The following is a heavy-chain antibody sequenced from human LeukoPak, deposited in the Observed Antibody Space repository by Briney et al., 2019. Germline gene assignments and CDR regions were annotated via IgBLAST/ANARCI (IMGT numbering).Heavy chain of an antibody. CDR3: AKDSRLLSDYYYYYGMDV. V-gene: IGHV3-30*18. CDR1: GFTFSSYG. D-gene: IGHD2-15*01. Sequence: PGGSLRLSCAASGFTFSSYGMHWVRQAPGKGLEWVAVISYDGSNKYYADSVKGRFTISRDNSKNTLYLQMNSLRAEDTAVYYCAKDSRLLSDYYYYYGMDVWGQGTTVTVSS. J-gene: IGHJ6*02. CDR2: ISYDGSNK.